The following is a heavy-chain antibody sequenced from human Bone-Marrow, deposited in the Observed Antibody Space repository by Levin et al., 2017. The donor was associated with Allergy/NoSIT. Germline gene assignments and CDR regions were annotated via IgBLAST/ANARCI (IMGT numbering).Heavy chain of an antibody. CDR3: AKEPFGVSEHYGMDV. Sequence: GGSLRLSCAASGFTFDDYAMHWVRQAPGKGLEWVSGISWNSGSIGYADSVKGRFTISRDNAKNSLYLQMNSLRAEDTALYYCAKEPFGVSEHYGMDVWGQGTTVTVSS. J-gene: IGHJ6*02. D-gene: IGHD3-16*01. V-gene: IGHV3-9*01. CDR1: GFTFDDYA. CDR2: ISWNSGSI.